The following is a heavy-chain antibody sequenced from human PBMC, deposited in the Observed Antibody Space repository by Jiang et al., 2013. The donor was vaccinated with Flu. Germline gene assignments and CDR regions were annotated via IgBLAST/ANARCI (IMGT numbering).Heavy chain of an antibody. V-gene: IGHV3-48*02. CDR2: ISGSSSPI. CDR1: GFTFSSYS. J-gene: IGHJ4*02. D-gene: IGHD3-22*01. Sequence: VQLLESGGGLVQPGGSLRLSCAASGFTFSSYSMNWVRQAPGKGLEWVSYISGSSSPIYYADSVKGRFTISRDNAKNSLYLQMNSPRDEDTAVYYCAREYYYDSSDYYYGGWGQGTLVTVSS. CDR3: AREYYYDSSDYYYGG.